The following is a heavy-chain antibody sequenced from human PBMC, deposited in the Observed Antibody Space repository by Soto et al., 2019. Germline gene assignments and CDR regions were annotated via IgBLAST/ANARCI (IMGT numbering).Heavy chain of an antibody. CDR2: ISAYNGNT. Sequence: ASVKVSCKASGYTFTSYGISWVRQAPGQGLEWMGWISAYNGNTNYAQKLQGRVTMTTDTSTTTAYMELRSLRSDDTAVYYCASRYYYDSSGPGPPDYWGQGPLVTVSS. CDR1: GYTFTSYG. V-gene: IGHV1-18*01. D-gene: IGHD3-22*01. CDR3: ASRYYYDSSGPGPPDY. J-gene: IGHJ4*02.